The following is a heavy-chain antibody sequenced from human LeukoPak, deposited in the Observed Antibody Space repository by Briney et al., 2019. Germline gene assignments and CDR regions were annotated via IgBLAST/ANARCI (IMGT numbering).Heavy chain of an antibody. CDR3: ARERRGPSITTSAFDI. CDR1: GGSISSGGYS. CDR2: IYHSGST. J-gene: IGHJ3*02. Sequence: PSQTLSLTCAVSGGSISSGGYSWSWIRQPPGKGLEWIGYIYHSGSTYYNPSLKSRVTISVDRSKNQFSLKLSSVTAADTAVYYCARERRGPSITTSAFDIWGQGTMVTVSS. D-gene: IGHD3-3*01. V-gene: IGHV4-30-2*01.